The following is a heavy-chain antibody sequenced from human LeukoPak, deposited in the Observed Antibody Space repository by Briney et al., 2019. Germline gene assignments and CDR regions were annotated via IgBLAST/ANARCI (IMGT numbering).Heavy chain of an antibody. CDR2: IDSSGDVI. Sequence: PGGSLRLSCAASGFIFSDYYMTWIRQAPGKGLEWLSYIDSSGDVIYYADSVKGRFTISRDNAKNSLYLQMNSLRAEDTAVYYCARDPYSSGWVDYWGQGTLVTVSS. CDR3: ARDPYSSGWVDY. CDR1: GFIFSDYY. V-gene: IGHV3-11*04. J-gene: IGHJ4*02. D-gene: IGHD6-19*01.